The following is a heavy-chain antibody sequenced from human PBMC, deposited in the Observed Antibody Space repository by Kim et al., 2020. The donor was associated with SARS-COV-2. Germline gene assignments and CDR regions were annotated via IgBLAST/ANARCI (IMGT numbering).Heavy chain of an antibody. Sequence: SETLSLTCTVSGGSISSYYWSWIRQPPGKGLEWIGYIYYSGSTNYNPSLKSRVTISVDTSKNQFSLKLSSVTAADTAVYYCERDSVGDYDILTGYVHDA. V-gene: IGHV4-59*01. D-gene: IGHD3-9*01. CDR2: IYYSGST. J-gene: IGHJ3*01. CDR1: GGSISSYY. CDR3: ERDSVGDYDILTGYVHDA.